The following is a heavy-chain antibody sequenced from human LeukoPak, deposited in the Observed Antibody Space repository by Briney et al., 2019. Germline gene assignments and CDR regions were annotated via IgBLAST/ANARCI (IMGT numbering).Heavy chain of an antibody. V-gene: IGHV3-23*01. CDR1: GFTFSSYA. J-gene: IGHJ4*02. CDR3: AKEPPIVATISAVYFDY. D-gene: IGHD5-12*01. CDR2: ISGSGGST. Sequence: GGSLRLSCAASGFTFSSYAMSWVREAPGKGLEWVSAISGSGGSTYYADSVKGRFTISRDNSKNTLYLQMNSLRAEDTAVYYCAKEPPIVATISAVYFDYWGQGTLVTVSS.